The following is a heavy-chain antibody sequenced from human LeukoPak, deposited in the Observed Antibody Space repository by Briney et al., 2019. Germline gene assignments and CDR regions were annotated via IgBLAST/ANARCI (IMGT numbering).Heavy chain of an antibody. CDR3: ARGAWDLPLDY. CDR2: IGSSGYDI. CDR1: GFTFSDYY. Sequence: PGGSLRLSCAASGFTFSDYYMSWIRQAPGKGLEWISYIGSSGYDINNADSVKGRFTISRDNAKNSLYSQMYSLRPEDTAVYYCARGAWDLPLDYWGQGTLVIVS. J-gene: IGHJ4*02. V-gene: IGHV3-11*04. D-gene: IGHD1-26*01.